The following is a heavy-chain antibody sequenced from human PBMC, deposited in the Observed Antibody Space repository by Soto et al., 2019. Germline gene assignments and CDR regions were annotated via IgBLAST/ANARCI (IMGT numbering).Heavy chain of an antibody. CDR2: IKQDGSEK. V-gene: IGHV3-7*01. Sequence: HPGGSLRLSCAASGFTFSSYWMSWVRQALGKGLEWVANIKQDGSEKYYVDSVKGRFTISRDNAKNSLYLQMNSLRAEDTAVYYCARDDRYCSGGSCYFYYWGQGTLVTVSS. J-gene: IGHJ4*02. D-gene: IGHD2-15*01. CDR1: GFTFSSYW. CDR3: ARDDRYCSGGSCYFYY.